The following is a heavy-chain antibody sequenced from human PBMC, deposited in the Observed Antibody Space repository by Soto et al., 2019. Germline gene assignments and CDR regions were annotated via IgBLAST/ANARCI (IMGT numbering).Heavy chain of an antibody. Sequence: QVQLVQSGAEVKKPGASVKVSCKASGYTFTGYYMHWVRQAPGQGLEWMGWINPNSGGTNYAQKLQGRVTMTRDKSISTAYMERSRLRSDDTAVYYCARGLGYCSSTSCYAGWYFDLWGRGTLVTVSS. D-gene: IGHD2-2*03. CDR3: ARGLGYCSSTSCYAGWYFDL. CDR1: GYTFTGYY. J-gene: IGHJ2*01. V-gene: IGHV1-2*02. CDR2: INPNSGGT.